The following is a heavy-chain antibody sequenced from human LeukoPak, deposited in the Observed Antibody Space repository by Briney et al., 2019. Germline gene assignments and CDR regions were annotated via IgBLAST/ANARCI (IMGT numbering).Heavy chain of an antibody. D-gene: IGHD1-26*01. CDR3: ARWHSGSYVDY. J-gene: IGHJ4*02. CDR2: IIPILGIA. V-gene: IGHV1-69*04. CDR1: GGTFSSYA. Sequence: SVKVSCKASGGTFSSYAISWVRQAPGQGLEWMGRIIPILGIANYAQKFQGRVTITADKSTSTAYMELSSLRSEDTAVYYCARWHSGSYVDYWGQGTLVTVSS.